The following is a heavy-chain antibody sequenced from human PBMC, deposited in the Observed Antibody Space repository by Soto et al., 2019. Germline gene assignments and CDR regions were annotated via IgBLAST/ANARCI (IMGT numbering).Heavy chain of an antibody. J-gene: IGHJ5*02. Sequence: GESLKISCRTSGYKFTSYWIAWVRQMPGKGLEWMGSIFPSDSDTRYSPSFQGQVSISADRSTSTVFLQWASLKASDTSVYFCARKDKSGYFNWFGPWGQGTLVTVSS. CDR3: ARKDKSGYFNWFGP. CDR1: GYKFTSYW. V-gene: IGHV5-51*01. D-gene: IGHD3-22*01. CDR2: IFPSDSDT.